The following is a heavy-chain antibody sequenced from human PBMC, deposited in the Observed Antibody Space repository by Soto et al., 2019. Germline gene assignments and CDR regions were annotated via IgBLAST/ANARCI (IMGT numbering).Heavy chain of an antibody. CDR1: GFTFSSYA. Sequence: PGGSLRLSCAASGFTFSSYAMHWVRQAPGKGLEWVAVISYDGSNKYYADSVKGRFTISRDNSKNTLYLQMNSLRAEDTAVYYCARVVVPAYYYYYGMDVWGQGTTVTVSS. D-gene: IGHD2-2*01. J-gene: IGHJ6*02. V-gene: IGHV3-30-3*01. CDR2: ISYDGSNK. CDR3: ARVVVPAYYYYYGMDV.